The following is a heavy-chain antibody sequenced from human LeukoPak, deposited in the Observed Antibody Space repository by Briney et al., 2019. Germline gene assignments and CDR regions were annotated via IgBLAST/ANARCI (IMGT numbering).Heavy chain of an antibody. Sequence: GASVKVSCKGSGYTSTGYYIHWVRQAPGQGLEWMGIINPSGGSTIYAQKFQGRVTMTRDMSTSTVYMELSSLRSEDTAVYYCARGPYYGSGSYYKEARNYYMDVWGKGTTVTVSS. J-gene: IGHJ6*03. CDR2: INPSGGST. CDR3: ARGPYYGSGSYYKEARNYYMDV. CDR1: GYTSTGYY. D-gene: IGHD3-10*01. V-gene: IGHV1-46*01.